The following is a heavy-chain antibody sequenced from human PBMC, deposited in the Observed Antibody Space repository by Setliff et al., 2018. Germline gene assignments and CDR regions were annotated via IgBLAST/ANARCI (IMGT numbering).Heavy chain of an antibody. CDR1: GFTFSNYA. D-gene: IGHD2-15*01. CDR3: AKRGPYCSGGTCHYYFDY. J-gene: IGHJ4*02. V-gene: IGHV3-23*01. Sequence: PGGSLRLSCVASGFTFSNYAMAWVRQAPGKGLEWVSMISGSAQTTYYADSVKGRFTISRDNSKHTVYLEMNSLRAEDTAVYYCAKRGPYCSGGTCHYYFDYWGQGTLVTVSS. CDR2: ISGSAQTT.